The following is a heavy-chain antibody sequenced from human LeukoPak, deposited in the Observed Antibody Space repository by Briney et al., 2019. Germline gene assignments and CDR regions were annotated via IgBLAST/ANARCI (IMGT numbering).Heavy chain of an antibody. Sequence: GGSLRLSCAASGFTFTTYWMSWVRQPPGKGLEWVANIKQDGTEKYYVDSVKGRFTISRDNSKNTVYLQMNSLRAEDTAVYYCARGEYNWNDLHLWGQGTLVTVSS. J-gene: IGHJ5*02. CDR2: IKQDGTEK. CDR1: GFTFTTYW. CDR3: ARGEYNWNDLHL. D-gene: IGHD1-20*01. V-gene: IGHV3-7*01.